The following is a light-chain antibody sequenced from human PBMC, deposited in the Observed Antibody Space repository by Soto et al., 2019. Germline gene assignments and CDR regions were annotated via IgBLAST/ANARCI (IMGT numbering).Light chain of an antibody. CDR2: EVN. J-gene: IGLJ2*01. CDR3: SAYAGLNNVI. V-gene: IGLV2-8*01. Sequence: QSVLTQPPSASGSTGQSVTISCTGTSSDVGGYKYVSWYQQKSGKAPKLIIYEVNERPSGVPDRFSGSKSDNTASLTVSGLQAEDDADYYCSAYAGLNNVIFGGGTKVTVL. CDR1: SSDVGGYKY.